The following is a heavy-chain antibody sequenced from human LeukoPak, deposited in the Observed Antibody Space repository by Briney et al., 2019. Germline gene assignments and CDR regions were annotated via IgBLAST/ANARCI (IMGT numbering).Heavy chain of an antibody. Sequence: GGSLRLSCAASGFTFSSYAMSWVRQAPGKGLEWVSAISGSGGNTYYADSVKGRFTISRDNSKNTLYLQMNSLRAEDTAVYYCAKERPAYYYDSSGYLAGYYFDYWGQGTLVTVSS. J-gene: IGHJ4*02. CDR2: ISGSGGNT. V-gene: IGHV3-23*01. CDR1: GFTFSSYA. CDR3: AKERPAYYYDSSGYLAGYYFDY. D-gene: IGHD3-22*01.